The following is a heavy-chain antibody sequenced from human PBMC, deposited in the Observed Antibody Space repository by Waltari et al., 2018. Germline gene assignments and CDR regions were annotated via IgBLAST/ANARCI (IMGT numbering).Heavy chain of an antibody. Sequence: HVQLQESGPGLVKPSETLSLTCTVSGDFLSDAHWTWIRQAPGKGLEWIAYLRNTGGTKCTPSLQSRVTISADTSKKQFSLRLTSVTAADTAVYYCARLPTKYYDSTGWGFFDQWGQGILVTVSP. CDR2: LRNTGGT. CDR1: GDFLSDAH. J-gene: IGHJ4*02. V-gene: IGHV4-59*08. D-gene: IGHD3-22*01. CDR3: ARLPTKYYDSTGWGFFDQ.